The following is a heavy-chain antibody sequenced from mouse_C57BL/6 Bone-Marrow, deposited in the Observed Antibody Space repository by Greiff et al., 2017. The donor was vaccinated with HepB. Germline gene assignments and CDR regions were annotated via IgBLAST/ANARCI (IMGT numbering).Heavy chain of an antibody. CDR1: GYTFTSYW. V-gene: IGHV1-69*01. D-gene: IGHD2-2*01. CDR3: ARDTMVTTTGFAY. CDR2: IDPSDSYT. Sequence: VQLQQPGAELVMPGASVKLSCKASGYTFTSYWMHWVKQRPGQGLEWIGEIDPSDSYTNYNQKFKGKSTLTVDKSSSTAYMQLSSLTSEDSAVYYCARDTMVTTTGFAYWGQGTLVTVSA. J-gene: IGHJ3*01.